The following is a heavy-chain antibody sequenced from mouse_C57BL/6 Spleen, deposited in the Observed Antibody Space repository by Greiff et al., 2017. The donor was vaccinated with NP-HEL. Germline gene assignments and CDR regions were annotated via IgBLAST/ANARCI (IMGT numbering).Heavy chain of an antibody. CDR3: ARSPRGLGTYFGY. D-gene: IGHD4-1*01. Sequence: VQLQQSGAELVKPGASVKISCKASGYAFSSYWMNWVKQRPGKGLEWIGQIYPGDGDTNYNGKFKGKATLTADQSPSTAYMQLDSLTSEDSSVYVHARSPRGLGTYFGYWGQGTTLTVSS. CDR1: GYAFSSYW. V-gene: IGHV1-80*01. J-gene: IGHJ2*01. CDR2: IYPGDGDT.